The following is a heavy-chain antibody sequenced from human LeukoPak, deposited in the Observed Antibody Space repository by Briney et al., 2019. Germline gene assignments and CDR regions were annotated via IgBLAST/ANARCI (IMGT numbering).Heavy chain of an antibody. Sequence: PGGSLRLSCSASGFTFSSYAMHWVRQAPGKGLEYVSAITSNGGSTYYADSVKGRFTISRDNSQSTLYLQMSSLRAEDTAVYYCVKDDSRGYSYGYVHDYWGQGTLVTVSS. V-gene: IGHV3-64D*09. CDR2: ITSNGGST. CDR3: VKDDSRGYSYGYVHDY. D-gene: IGHD5-18*01. CDR1: GFTFSSYA. J-gene: IGHJ4*02.